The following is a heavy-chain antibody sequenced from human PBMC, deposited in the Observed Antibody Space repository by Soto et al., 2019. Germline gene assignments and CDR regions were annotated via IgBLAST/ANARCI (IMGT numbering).Heavy chain of an antibody. CDR1: GYTFNGHY. D-gene: IGHD2-2*02. V-gene: IGHV1-2*02. J-gene: IGHJ4*02. CDR3: ARGGYQLLYYFDY. CDR2: INSNTGGT. Sequence: APVKVSCKASGYTFNGHYTHWVRQAPGQGLEWMGWINSNTGGTNYAQKFQGKVTMTRDRSISTAYMKLNSLTSDDTAVYYCARGGYQLLYYFDYWGQGTLVAVSS.